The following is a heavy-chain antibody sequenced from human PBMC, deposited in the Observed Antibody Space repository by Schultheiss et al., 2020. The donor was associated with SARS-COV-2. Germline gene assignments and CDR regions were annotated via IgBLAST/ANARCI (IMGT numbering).Heavy chain of an antibody. CDR3: ARDLLTSAGRANDVFDI. CDR2: ISAYNGNT. J-gene: IGHJ3*02. CDR1: GYTFTSYG. V-gene: IGHV1-18*01. D-gene: IGHD6-13*01. Sequence: ASVKVSCKASGYTFTSYGISWVRQAPGQGLEWMGWISAYNGNTNYAQKLQGRVTMTIEASITTVYMEVTGLTSDDTAIYYCARDLLTSAGRANDVFDIWGQGTMVTVSS.